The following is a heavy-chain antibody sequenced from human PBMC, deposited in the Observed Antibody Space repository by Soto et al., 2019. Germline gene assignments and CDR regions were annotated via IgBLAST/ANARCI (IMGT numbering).Heavy chain of an antibody. CDR1: GYTFTSYG. Sequence: ASVKVSCKASGYTFTSYGISWVRQAPGQGLEWMGWISAYNGNTNYAQKLQGRVTMTTDTSTSTAYMELRSLRSDDTAVYYCARDSALHLGELSSHAFDYWGQGTLVTVSS. D-gene: IGHD3-16*02. J-gene: IGHJ4*02. CDR2: ISAYNGNT. V-gene: IGHV1-18*01. CDR3: ARDSALHLGELSSHAFDY.